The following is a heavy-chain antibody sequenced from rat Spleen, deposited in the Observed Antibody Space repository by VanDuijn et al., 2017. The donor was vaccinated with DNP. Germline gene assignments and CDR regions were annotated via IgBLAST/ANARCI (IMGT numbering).Heavy chain of an antibody. J-gene: IGHJ2*01. D-gene: IGHD3-8*01. CDR2: INYSGRT. CDR3: VRGHPPRGFDY. CDR1: DYSITSDY. V-gene: IGHV3-1*01. Sequence: EMQLQESGPGLVKPSQSPSLTCSVTDYSITSDYWGWIRKFPGNKMEWIGHINYSGRTSYNPSLTGRISITRDTSKNQFFLQLNSVTTEDTATYYSVRGHPPRGFDYWGQGVMVTVSS.